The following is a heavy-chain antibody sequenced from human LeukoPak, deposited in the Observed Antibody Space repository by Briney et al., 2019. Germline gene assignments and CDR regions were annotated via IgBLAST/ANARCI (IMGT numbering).Heavy chain of an antibody. Sequence: SQTLSLTCTVSGVSISSGRYFWSWIRQPAGKGLEWAGRIHTNGHTNYTASLEGRITISADMSKNQFSLNLRSVTAADTAVYYCAREGAGEGVLDIWGQGTLVTVSS. D-gene: IGHD1-14*01. J-gene: IGHJ3*02. V-gene: IGHV4-61*02. CDR1: GVSISSGRYF. CDR2: IHTNGHT. CDR3: AREGAGEGVLDI.